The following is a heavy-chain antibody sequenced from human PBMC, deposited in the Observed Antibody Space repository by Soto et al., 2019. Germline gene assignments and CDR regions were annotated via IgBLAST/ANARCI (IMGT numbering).Heavy chain of an antibody. V-gene: IGHV4-4*02. Sequence: SETLSLTCAVSGGSVISRNWWTWVRQPPGKGLEWIGEIYHSGRANYNPSLKSRVTISIDKSKNLFFLRLNSVTAADTAVYYCARLFGGWGRGTLVTVSS. J-gene: IGHJ4*02. CDR2: IYHSGRA. D-gene: IGHD3-3*01. CDR1: GGSVISRNW. CDR3: ARLFGG.